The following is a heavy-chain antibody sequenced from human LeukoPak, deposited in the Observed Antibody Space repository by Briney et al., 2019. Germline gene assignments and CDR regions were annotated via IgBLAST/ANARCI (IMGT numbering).Heavy chain of an antibody. CDR1: GYSISSGYY. V-gene: IGHV4-38-2*02. CDR3: ARERGNSEFDY. CDR2: IYHSGST. D-gene: IGHD4-23*01. J-gene: IGHJ4*02. Sequence: SETLSLTCTVSGYSISSGYYWGWIRQPPGKGLEWIGSIYHSGSTYYNPSLKSRVTISVDTSKNQFSLKLSSVTAADTAVYYCARERGNSEFDYWGQGTLVTVSS.